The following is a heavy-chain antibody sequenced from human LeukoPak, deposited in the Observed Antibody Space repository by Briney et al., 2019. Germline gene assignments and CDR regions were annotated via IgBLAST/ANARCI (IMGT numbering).Heavy chain of an antibody. CDR1: GFTFSSDW. J-gene: IGHJ4*02. CDR2: IKQDGSEK. CDR3: ARERGGRSNDYLHGGPFDY. V-gene: IGHV3-7*05. D-gene: IGHD3-16*01. Sequence: PGGSLRLSCAASGFTFSSDWMSWVRQAPGKGLEWVANIKQDGSEKNYMDSVKGRFTISRDNAKNSLLLQMNSLRVEDTAVYYCARERGGRSNDYLHGGPFDYWGQGTLVTVSS.